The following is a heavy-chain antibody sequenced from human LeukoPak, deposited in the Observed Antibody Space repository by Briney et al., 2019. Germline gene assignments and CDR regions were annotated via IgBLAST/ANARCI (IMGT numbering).Heavy chain of an antibody. CDR1: GFTFDDYG. V-gene: IGHV3-23*01. CDR3: AIHSSEGDY. J-gene: IGHJ4*02. CDR2: ISGSGGST. Sequence: GGSLRLSCAASGFTFDDYGMSWVRQAPGKGLEWVSAISGSGGSTYYADSVKGRFTISRDNSKNTLYLQMNSLGAEDTAVYYCAIHSSEGDYWGQGTLVTVSS. D-gene: IGHD6-19*01.